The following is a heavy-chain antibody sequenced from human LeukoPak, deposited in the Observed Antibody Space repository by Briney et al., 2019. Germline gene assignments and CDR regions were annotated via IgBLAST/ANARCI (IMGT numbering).Heavy chain of an antibody. CDR3: ATYKRMTGYYHIAY. CDR1: GGSINSYY. V-gene: IGHV4-59*01. J-gene: IGHJ4*02. Sequence: SETLSLTCTVSGGSINSYYWSWIRQSPGKGLEWIGYIYYTGSTNYNPSFESRVTMSIDTSVSQFSLKLSSVTAADTAIYYCATYKRMTGYYHIAYWGRGTLVTVSS. CDR2: IYYTGST. D-gene: IGHD3-9*01.